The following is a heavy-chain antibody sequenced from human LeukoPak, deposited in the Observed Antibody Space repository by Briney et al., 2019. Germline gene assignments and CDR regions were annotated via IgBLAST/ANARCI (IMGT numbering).Heavy chain of an antibody. V-gene: IGHV5-51*01. CDR1: GYSFTSYW. J-gene: IGHJ4*02. Sequence: PGESLKISCKGSGYSFTSYWIGWVRQMPGKGLEWVGIIYPGDSDTRYSPSFQGQVTISADKSISTAYLQWSSLKASDTAMYYCARHFESIAARPHFDYWGQGTLVTVSS. CDR3: ARHFESIAARPHFDY. D-gene: IGHD6-6*01. CDR2: IYPGDSDT.